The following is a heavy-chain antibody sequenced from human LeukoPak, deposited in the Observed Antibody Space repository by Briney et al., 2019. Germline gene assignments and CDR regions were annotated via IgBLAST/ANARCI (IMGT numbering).Heavy chain of an antibody. CDR1: GGSISSGGYS. Sequence: PSETLSLTCAVSGGSISSGGYSWSWIRQPPGKGLEWIGHIYNSGSTNYNPSLRSRVTISVDTSKNQFSLKLSSVTAADTAVYYCVKDGSGSDFNWFDPWGQGTLVTVSS. CDR3: VKDGSGSDFNWFDP. D-gene: IGHD1-26*01. J-gene: IGHJ5*02. V-gene: IGHV4-61*08. CDR2: IYNSGST.